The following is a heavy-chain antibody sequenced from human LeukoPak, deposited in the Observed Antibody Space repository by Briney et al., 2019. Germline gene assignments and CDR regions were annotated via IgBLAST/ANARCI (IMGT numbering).Heavy chain of an antibody. Sequence: SETLSLPCTVSSDPISSSSYYWGWIRQPPGKGLEWNESIYYSGSTYYNPSLKSRVTISVDTSKNQFSLKLSSVTAADTAVYYCAREGRGAVAGPTHAFDIWGQGTMVTVSS. V-gene: IGHV4-39*07. J-gene: IGHJ3*02. CDR1: SDPISSSSYY. CDR3: AREGRGAVAGPTHAFDI. CDR2: IYYSGST. D-gene: IGHD6-19*01.